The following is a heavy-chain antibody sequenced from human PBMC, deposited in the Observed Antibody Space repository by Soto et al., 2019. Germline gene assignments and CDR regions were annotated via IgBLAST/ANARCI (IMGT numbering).Heavy chain of an antibody. J-gene: IGHJ4*02. V-gene: IGHV3-21*01. CDR2: ISSSSSYI. Sequence: EVQLVESGGGLVKPGGSLRLSCAASGFTFSSYSMNWVRQAPGKGLEWVSSISSSSSYIYYADSVKGRFTISRDNAKKSLYLQMNSLRAEDTAVYYCARDRGAGNFDYWGQGTLVTVSS. CDR1: GFTFSSYS. CDR3: ARDRGAGNFDY.